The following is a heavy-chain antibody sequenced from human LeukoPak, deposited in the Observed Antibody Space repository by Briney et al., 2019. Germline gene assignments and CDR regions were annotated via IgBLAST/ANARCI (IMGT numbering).Heavy chain of an antibody. Sequence: ASVKVSCKASGYTFTSYGISWVRQAPGQGLEWMGWISAYNGNTNYAQKLQGRVTMTTDTSTSTAYMELRSLRSDATDVYYCARSGLELLWFGELWYWGQGTLVTVSS. D-gene: IGHD3-10*01. V-gene: IGHV1-18*04. CDR2: ISAYNGNT. CDR3: ARSGLELLWFGELWY. J-gene: IGHJ4*02. CDR1: GYTFTSYG.